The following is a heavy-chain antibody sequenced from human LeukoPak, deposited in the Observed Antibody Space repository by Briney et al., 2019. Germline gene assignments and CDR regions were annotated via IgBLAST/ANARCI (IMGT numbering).Heavy chain of an antibody. CDR2: INPTGGGT. V-gene: IGHV1-2*02. Sequence: ASVKVSYTASGYTFTAYYIHWVRQAPGQGLEWMGWINPTGGGTNYAQKLQGRVTMTRDTSISTAYMELTRLRSDDAAVYYCARDVDHYDSPGKVLVDIWRRGTLVTVSS. CDR3: ARDVDHYDSPGKVLVDI. CDR1: GYTFTAYY. D-gene: IGHD3-22*01. J-gene: IGHJ3*02.